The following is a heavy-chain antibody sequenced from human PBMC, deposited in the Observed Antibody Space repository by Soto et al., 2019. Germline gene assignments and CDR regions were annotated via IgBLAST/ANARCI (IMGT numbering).Heavy chain of an antibody. CDR3: ARGATARQTATRLFANPLIYYYMDV. CDR1: GGSISSYY. V-gene: IGHV4-59*01. Sequence: SETLSLTCTVSGGSISSYYWNWIRQPPGKGLEWIGSIYNSGSTNYNSSLKSRITISVETSKNQFTLRLSSVTTADTAVYYCARGATARQTATRLFANPLIYYYMDVWGIGTTVNVSS. CDR2: IYNSGST. D-gene: IGHD2-15*01. J-gene: IGHJ6*03.